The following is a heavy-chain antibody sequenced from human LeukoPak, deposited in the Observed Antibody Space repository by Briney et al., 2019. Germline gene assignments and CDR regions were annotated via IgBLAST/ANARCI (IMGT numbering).Heavy chain of an antibody. CDR2: IVVCSVKT. J-gene: IGHJ6*02. CDR1: GFTFTSSA. Sequence: ASVKVSCKASGFTFTSSAMQWVRQARGQRLEWRGWIVVCSVKTNYAQKFQKRVTITRDMSTNTAYMELSSLRSEDTAVYYCAAPTDYFSGMDVWGQGTTVTVSS. CDR3: AAPTDYFSGMDV. V-gene: IGHV1-58*02.